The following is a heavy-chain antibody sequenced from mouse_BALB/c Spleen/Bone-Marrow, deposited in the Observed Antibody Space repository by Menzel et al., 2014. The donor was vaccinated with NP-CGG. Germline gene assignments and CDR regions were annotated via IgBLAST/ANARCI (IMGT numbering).Heavy chain of an antibody. J-gene: IGHJ1*01. V-gene: IGHV1-67*01. Sequence: VMLVASGPELVRPGVSVKISCKGSGYTFTDHTMHWVKQSHAKSLEWIGVISTYYGNTNYNQKFKGKATMTVDKSSSTAYMVLARLASEDSAIFFCSRSATVEEGFWFFDVWGAGTAVTVSS. D-gene: IGHD1-1*01. CDR3: SRSATVEEGFWFFDV. CDR2: ISTYYGNT. CDR1: GYTFTDHT.